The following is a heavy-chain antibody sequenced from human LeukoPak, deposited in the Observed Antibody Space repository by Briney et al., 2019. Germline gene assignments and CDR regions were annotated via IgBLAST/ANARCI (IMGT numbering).Heavy chain of an antibody. J-gene: IGHJ4*02. V-gene: IGHV1-69*01. Sequence: KFQGRVTITADESTSTAYMELSSLRSEDTAVYYCARGGLKSRSFDYWGQGTLVTVSS. D-gene: IGHD5-12*01. CDR3: ARGGLKSRSFDY.